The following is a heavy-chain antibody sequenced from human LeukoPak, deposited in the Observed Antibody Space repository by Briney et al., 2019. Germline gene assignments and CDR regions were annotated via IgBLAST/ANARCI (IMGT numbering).Heavy chain of an antibody. J-gene: IGHJ4*02. CDR2: IIPILGIA. Sequence: SVKVSCKASGGTFSSYAISWVRQAPGQGLEWMGRIIPILGIANYAQKFQGRVTITADKPTSTAYMELSSLRSEDTDVYYCAGRWPGDYWGQGTLVTVSS. D-gene: IGHD4-23*01. CDR3: AGRWPGDY. V-gene: IGHV1-69*04. CDR1: GGTFSSYA.